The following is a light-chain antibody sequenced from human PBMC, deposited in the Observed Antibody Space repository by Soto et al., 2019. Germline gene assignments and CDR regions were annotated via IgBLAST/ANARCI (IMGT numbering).Light chain of an antibody. CDR2: AAS. CDR3: QQAKTFPALT. CDR1: QAISSW. V-gene: IGKV1-12*01. Sequence: DIQMTQSPSSVSASVGDRVTITCRASQAISSWLAWYQQKPGKAPKLLIYAASSLQSGVPSRFRGSGSGTEFTLTISSLQPEDFATYYWQQAKTFPALTFGGGTKVEIK. J-gene: IGKJ4*01.